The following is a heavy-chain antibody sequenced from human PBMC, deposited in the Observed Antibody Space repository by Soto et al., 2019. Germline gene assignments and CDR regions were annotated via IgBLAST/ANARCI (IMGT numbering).Heavy chain of an antibody. CDR2: IYYSGST. J-gene: IGHJ5*02. CDR3: AARYYDILTGYLNWFDP. V-gene: IGHV4-31*03. D-gene: IGHD3-9*01. Sequence: SETLSLTCTVSGGSISSSSYYWGWIRQPPGKGLEWIGYIYYSGSTYYNPSLKSRVTISVDTSKNQFSLKLSSVTAADTAVYYCAARYYDILTGYLNWFDPWGQGTLVTVSS. CDR1: GGSISSSSYY.